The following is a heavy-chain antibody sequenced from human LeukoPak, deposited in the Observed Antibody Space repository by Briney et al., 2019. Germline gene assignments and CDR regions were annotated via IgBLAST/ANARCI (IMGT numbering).Heavy chain of an antibody. CDR1: GGSISGYY. J-gene: IGHJ4*02. V-gene: IGHV4-59*01. CDR3: AGGRTTVTDLDY. Sequence: SETLSLTCTVSGGSISGYYWSWIRQPPGKGLGWIGYIYYSGSTDYNPSLKSRVTISPDTSKNQFSLKLNSVTAADTPVYYCAGGRTTVTDLDYWGQGTLVTVSS. D-gene: IGHD4-17*01. CDR2: IYYSGST.